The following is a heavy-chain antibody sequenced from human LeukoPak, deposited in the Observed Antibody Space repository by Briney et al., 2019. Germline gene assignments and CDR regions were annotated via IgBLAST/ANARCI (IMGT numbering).Heavy chain of an antibody. Sequence: GRSLRLSCAASGFTFSRYAMHWVRRAPGKGLEWVAVFTYDGNDGYYADSVEGRFTISRDNSKNTLYLQMNGLRVEDTAVYFCARERDAFDIWGQGTMVTVSS. CDR3: ARERDAFDI. V-gene: IGHV3-30*04. CDR2: FTYDGNDG. CDR1: GFTFSRYA. J-gene: IGHJ3*02.